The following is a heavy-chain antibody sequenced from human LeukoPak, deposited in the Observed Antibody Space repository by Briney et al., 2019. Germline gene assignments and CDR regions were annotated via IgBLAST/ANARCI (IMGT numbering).Heavy chain of an antibody. Sequence: GGSLRLSCAASGFTFSSYWMHWVRQAPGKGLVWVSHINSDGSSTNYADPVKGRFTISRDNAKNTLYLQINSLRAEDTAVYYCVISRFRDFYLDYWGQGTLVTVSS. CDR3: VISRFRDFYLDY. D-gene: IGHD2-21*02. CDR2: INSDGSST. J-gene: IGHJ4*02. V-gene: IGHV3-74*01. CDR1: GFTFSSYW.